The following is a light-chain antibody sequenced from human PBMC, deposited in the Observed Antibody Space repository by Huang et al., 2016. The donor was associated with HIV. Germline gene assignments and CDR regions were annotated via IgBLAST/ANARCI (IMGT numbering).Light chain of an antibody. CDR3: QQYNRGST. Sequence: EVMMAQSPPVLSVSPGNRATLACRASQSVGSDLAWFQQKPGQAPRLLIYGASTRASGSPGRFSGSGSGTQFTLTINSLQSEDFALYYCQQYNRGSTFGQGTKLDIK. CDR2: GAS. V-gene: IGKV3-15*01. J-gene: IGKJ2*01. CDR1: QSVGSD.